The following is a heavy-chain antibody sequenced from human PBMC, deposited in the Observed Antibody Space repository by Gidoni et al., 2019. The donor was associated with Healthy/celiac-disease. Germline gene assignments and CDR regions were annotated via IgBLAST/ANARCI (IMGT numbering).Heavy chain of an antibody. Sequence: QVQLVESGGGVVQPGRSLRLSCAASGLTFSSYGMHWVRQAPGKGLEWVAVIWYDGSNKYYADSVKGRFTISRDNSKNTLYLQMNSLRAEDTAVYYCAREYYDSSGYRRYDYWGQGTLVTVSS. CDR3: AREYYDSSGYRRYDY. CDR2: IWYDGSNK. D-gene: IGHD3-22*01. J-gene: IGHJ4*02. V-gene: IGHV3-33*01. CDR1: GLTFSSYG.